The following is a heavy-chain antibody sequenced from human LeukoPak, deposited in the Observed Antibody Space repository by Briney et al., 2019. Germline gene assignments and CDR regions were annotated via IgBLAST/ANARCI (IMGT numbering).Heavy chain of an antibody. D-gene: IGHD2-2*01. CDR3: ARGIDCSSTSCYYDY. V-gene: IGHV1-2*02. Sequence: ASVKVSCKASGYTFTGYYMHWVRQAPGQGLEWMGLINPNSGGTNYAQKFQGRVTMTRDTSISTAYMELSRLRSDDTAVYYCARGIDCSSTSCYYDYWGQGTLVTVSS. CDR1: GYTFTGYY. J-gene: IGHJ4*02. CDR2: INPNSGGT.